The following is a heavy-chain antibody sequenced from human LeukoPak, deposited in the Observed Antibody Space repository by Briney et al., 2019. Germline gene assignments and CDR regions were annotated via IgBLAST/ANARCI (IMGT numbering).Heavy chain of an antibody. CDR1: GFTFSSYS. CDR3: AREPTGIIL. Sequence: TGGSLRLSCAASGFTFSSYSMNWVRQTPGKGLEWVSSISSTSAYIYYADSVKGRFTISRDNAKNSLYLQMSSLRVEDTAMYYCAREPTGIILWGQGTLVTVSS. J-gene: IGHJ4*02. CDR2: ISSTSAYI. D-gene: IGHD5-18*01. V-gene: IGHV3-21*01.